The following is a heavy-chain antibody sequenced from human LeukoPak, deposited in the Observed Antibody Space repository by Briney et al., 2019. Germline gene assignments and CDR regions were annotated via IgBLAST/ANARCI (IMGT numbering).Heavy chain of an antibody. J-gene: IGHJ4*02. V-gene: IGHV3-11*01. D-gene: IGHD4-17*01. Sequence: GGSLRLSCAVSGFPFSTFWMSWIRQAPGKGLEWVSYISSSGSTIYYADSVKGRFTISRDNSKNSLYLQLTSLRAEDTALYYCARDWYGDSYFDYWGQGTLVTVSS. CDR1: GFPFSTFW. CDR3: ARDWYGDSYFDY. CDR2: ISSSGSTI.